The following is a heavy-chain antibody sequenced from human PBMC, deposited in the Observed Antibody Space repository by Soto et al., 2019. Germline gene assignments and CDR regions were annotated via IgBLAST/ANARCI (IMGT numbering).Heavy chain of an antibody. J-gene: IGHJ1*01. Sequence: VSVKVSCKVSGYTLTELSMHWVRQAPGKGLEWMGGFDPEDGETIYAQKFQGRVTMTEDTSTDTAYMELSSLRSEDTAVYYCATLIGIAARTTIEYFQHWGQGTLVTVSS. CDR3: ATLIGIAARTTIEYFQH. V-gene: IGHV1-24*01. D-gene: IGHD6-6*01. CDR2: FDPEDGET. CDR1: GYTLTELS.